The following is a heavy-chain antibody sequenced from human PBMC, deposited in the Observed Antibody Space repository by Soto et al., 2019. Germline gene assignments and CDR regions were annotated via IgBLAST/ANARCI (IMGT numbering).Heavy chain of an antibody. J-gene: IGHJ6*02. D-gene: IGHD5-18*01. Sequence: GGSLRRSCAASGFTFSSYAMHGVRQAPGKGLEWVAVISYDGSNKYYADSVKGRFTISRDNSKNTLYLQMNSLRAEDTAVYYCARDQGTAMVTWYYYYGMDVWGQGTTVTVSS. CDR1: GFTFSSYA. CDR2: ISYDGSNK. V-gene: IGHV3-30-3*01. CDR3: ARDQGTAMVTWYYYYGMDV.